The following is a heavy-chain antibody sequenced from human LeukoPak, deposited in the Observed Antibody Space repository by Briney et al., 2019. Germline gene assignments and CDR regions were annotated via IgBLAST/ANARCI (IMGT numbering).Heavy chain of an antibody. V-gene: IGHV4-39*07. CDR2: TYYSGST. CDR1: GGSISSSSYY. Sequence: SETLSLTCTVSGGSISSSSYYWGWIRQPPGKGLEWIGSTYYSGSTYYNPSLKSRVTISVDTSKNQFSLKLSSVTAADTAVYYCARDGITMVRGVIIKGWFDPWGQGTLVTVSS. J-gene: IGHJ5*02. CDR3: ARDGITMVRGVIIKGWFDP. D-gene: IGHD3-10*01.